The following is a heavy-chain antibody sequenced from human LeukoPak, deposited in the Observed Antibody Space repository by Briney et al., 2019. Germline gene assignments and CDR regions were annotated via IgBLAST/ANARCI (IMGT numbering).Heavy chain of an antibody. CDR1: GDSISSYY. V-gene: IGHV4-59*01. D-gene: IGHD6-13*01. CDR3: ATGYSSTWYYFDY. Sequence: SETLSLTCTVSGDSISSYYWSWIRQPPGKGLEWIGYIYHSGGTNYNPSLKSRVTISADTSKDQFSLKLASVTAADTAVYYCATGYSSTWYYFDYWAREPWSPSPQ. J-gene: IGHJ4*02. CDR2: IYHSGGT.